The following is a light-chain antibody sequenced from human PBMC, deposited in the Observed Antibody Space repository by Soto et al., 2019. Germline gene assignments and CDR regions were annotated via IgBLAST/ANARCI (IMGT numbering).Light chain of an antibody. CDR3: QQYASLPLT. V-gene: IGKV3-20*01. CDR2: GAS. Sequence: EIVLTQSPGTLSLSPGEGATLACRASQSVYNNFLSWDQQKPGQAPRLLIYGASTRATGIPDRFSGSGSGTDFTLTISRLEPEDFAVFYCQQYASLPLTFGGGSKVQIK. CDR1: QSVYNNF. J-gene: IGKJ4*01.